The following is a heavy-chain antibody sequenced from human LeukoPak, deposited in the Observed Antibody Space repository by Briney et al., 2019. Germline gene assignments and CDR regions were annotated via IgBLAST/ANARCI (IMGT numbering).Heavy chain of an antibody. Sequence: GASVKVSCKAAGGTFCSYAISWVRQAPGQGRGGLGRMIPILGIANYAQKFQGRVTITADKSTSTAYMELSSLRSEDTAVYYCARAGGDGYKYWGQGTLVTVSS. V-gene: IGHV1-69*04. CDR2: MIPILGIA. J-gene: IGHJ4*02. CDR1: GGTFCSYA. D-gene: IGHD3-16*01. CDR3: ARAGGDGYKY.